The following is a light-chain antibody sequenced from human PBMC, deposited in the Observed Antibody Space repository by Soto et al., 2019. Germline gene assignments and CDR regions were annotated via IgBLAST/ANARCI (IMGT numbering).Light chain of an antibody. CDR2: EAS. V-gene: IGKV1-5*03. J-gene: IGKJ1*01. Sequence: DIQMTQSPSTLSASVGDRVTITCRASQSISSWLAWYQQKPGKAPQLLIYEASNLVTGVPSRCSGSGSGTEVTLTISSLQHADVAPYYCRHDSDYPWTFGQGTKVEIK. CDR1: QSISSW. CDR3: RHDSDYPWT.